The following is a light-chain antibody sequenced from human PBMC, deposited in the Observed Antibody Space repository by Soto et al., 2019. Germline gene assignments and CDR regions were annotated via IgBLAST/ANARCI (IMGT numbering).Light chain of an antibody. CDR3: QQYGSPVT. J-gene: IGKJ2*01. CDR2: GAS. V-gene: IGKV3-20*01. Sequence: EIVLTQSPGTLSLSPGERATLSCRASQSVSSSYLAWYQQKPGQAPRLLIYGASSRATGIPDRFSGSGSGTDFPLPISRLEPEDFAVYYCQQYGSPVTFGQGTKLEIK. CDR1: QSVSSSY.